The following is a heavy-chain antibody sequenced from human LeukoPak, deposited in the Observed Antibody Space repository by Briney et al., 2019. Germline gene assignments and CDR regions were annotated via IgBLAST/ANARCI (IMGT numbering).Heavy chain of an antibody. Sequence: SETLSLTCTVSGSSISTYYWSWIRQPVGKGLEWIGYIYYNESTNYNPSVKSRVTISADTSKNQFSLKLRSVTAADTAVYYCARGRWLVNYWGQGTLSPSPQ. J-gene: IGHJ4*02. D-gene: IGHD6-19*01. V-gene: IGHV4-59*01. CDR3: ARGRWLVNY. CDR1: GSSISTYY. CDR2: IYYNEST.